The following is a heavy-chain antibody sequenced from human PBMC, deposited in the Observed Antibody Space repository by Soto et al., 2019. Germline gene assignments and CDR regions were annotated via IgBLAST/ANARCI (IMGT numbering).Heavy chain of an antibody. CDR2: ISYDGSNK. D-gene: IGHD5-12*01. CDR3: ARDLLHVEMATIYPITFDY. J-gene: IGHJ4*02. V-gene: IGHV3-30-3*01. Sequence: GGSLRLSCAASGFTFSSYAMHWVRQAPGKGLEWVAVISYDGSNKYYADSVKGRFTISRDNSKNTLYLQMNSLRAEDTAVYYCARDLLHVEMATIYPITFDYWGQGTLVTVSS. CDR1: GFTFSSYA.